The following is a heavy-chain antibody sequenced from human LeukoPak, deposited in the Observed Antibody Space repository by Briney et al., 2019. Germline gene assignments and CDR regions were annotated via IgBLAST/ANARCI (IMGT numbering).Heavy chain of an antibody. CDR3: VREDTPATANY. CDR2: IVGSGDST. D-gene: IGHD2-21*02. J-gene: IGHJ4*02. Sequence: GGSLRLSCAASGFTFSSYAMSWVRQAPGEGPEWVSAIVGSGDSTYYADSVKGRFTISRDNSKNTLYLQMNSLRAEDTAVYYCVREDTPATANYWGQGTLVTISS. CDR1: GFTFSSYA. V-gene: IGHV3-23*01.